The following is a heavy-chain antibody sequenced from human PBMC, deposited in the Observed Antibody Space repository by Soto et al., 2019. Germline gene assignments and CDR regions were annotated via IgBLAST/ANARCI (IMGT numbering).Heavy chain of an antibody. CDR3: ARHYYDSSGYYSGGAFDI. CDR2: IIPIFGTA. J-gene: IGHJ3*02. Sequence: SVKVSCKASGGTFSSYAISWVRQAPGQGLEWMGGIIPIFGTANYAQKFQGRVTITADESTSTAYMELSSLRSEDTAAYYCARHYYDSSGYYSGGAFDIWGQGTMVTVSS. D-gene: IGHD3-22*01. CDR1: GGTFSSYA. V-gene: IGHV1-69*13.